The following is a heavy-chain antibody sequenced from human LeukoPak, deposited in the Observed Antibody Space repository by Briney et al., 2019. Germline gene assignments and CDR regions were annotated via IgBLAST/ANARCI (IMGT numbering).Heavy chain of an antibody. CDR2: ISAYNGNT. CDR3: ARNIIEYSSGWYAPTFDY. J-gene: IGHJ4*02. V-gene: IGHV1-18*01. D-gene: IGHD6-19*01. CDR1: GYTFTSYG. Sequence: VASVKVSCKASGYTFTSYGISWVRQAPGQGLEWMGWISAYNGNTNYAQKLQGRVTMTTDTSTSTAYMELRSLRSDDTAVYYCARNIIEYSSGWYAPTFDYWGQGTLVTVSS.